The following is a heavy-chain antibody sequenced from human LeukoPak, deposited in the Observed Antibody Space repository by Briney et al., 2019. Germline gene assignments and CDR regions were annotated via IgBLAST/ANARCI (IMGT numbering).Heavy chain of an antibody. CDR2: TSSDGNIK. V-gene: IGHV3-30-3*01. CDR1: GFTFSSYA. Sequence: PGRSLRLSCAASGFTFSSYAMHWVRQAPGKGLGWVAVTSSDGNIKYYADSVKGRFTISRDNSKNTLYLQMNSLRGEDTGVYYCARDPVPATARPFDYWGQGTLVTVSS. D-gene: IGHD1-1*01. J-gene: IGHJ4*02. CDR3: ARDPVPATARPFDY.